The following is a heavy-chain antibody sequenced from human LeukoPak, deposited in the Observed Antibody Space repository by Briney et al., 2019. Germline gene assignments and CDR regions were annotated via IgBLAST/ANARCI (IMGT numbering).Heavy chain of an antibody. D-gene: IGHD2-15*01. CDR1: GFTFDEYG. CDR3: GRGSAEFDY. J-gene: IGHJ4*02. CDR2: IKQDGSEK. V-gene: IGHV3-7*01. Sequence: PGGSLRLSCAVSGFTFDEYGMTWVRQAPGKGLEWVANIKQDGSEKYYVDSVKGRFTISRDNAKNSLYLQMNSLRAEDTAVYYCGRGSAEFDYWGQGTLVTVSS.